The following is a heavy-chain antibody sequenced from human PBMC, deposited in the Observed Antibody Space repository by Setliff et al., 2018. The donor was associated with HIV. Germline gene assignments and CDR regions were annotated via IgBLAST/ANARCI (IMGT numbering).Heavy chain of an antibody. Sequence: TLSLTCIVSGGSISSYYWSWIRQPPGKALEWLALIYWNDDTRYSPSLKSRLTITKDTSKNQVVLTMANIDPVDTATYYCARTRHRELALPSVVYYYYYMDVWGKGTTVTVSS. V-gene: IGHV2-5*01. J-gene: IGHJ6*03. D-gene: IGHD3-3*02. CDR1: GGSISSYYW. CDR2: IYWNDDT. CDR3: ARTRHRELALPSVVYYYYYMDV.